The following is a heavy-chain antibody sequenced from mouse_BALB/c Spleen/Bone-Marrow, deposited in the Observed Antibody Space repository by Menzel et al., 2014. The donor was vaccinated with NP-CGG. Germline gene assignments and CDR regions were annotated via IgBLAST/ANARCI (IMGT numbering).Heavy chain of an antibody. D-gene: IGHD1-1*02. CDR1: GFELSRYW. J-gene: IGHJ3*01. Sequence: DVMLVESGGGLVQPGGSLKLSCAASGFELSRYWMSWVRQAPGKGLEWIGEINPDSRTINYTPSLKERFIISRDNAKNTLFLQMSKVSSEDTALYFCARCGSFGWLAYWDQGTMIDISA. CDR3: ARCGSFGWLAY. CDR2: INPDSRTI. V-gene: IGHV4-1*02.